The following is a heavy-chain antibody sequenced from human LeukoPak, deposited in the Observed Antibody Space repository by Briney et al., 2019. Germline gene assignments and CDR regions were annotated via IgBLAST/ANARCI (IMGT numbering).Heavy chain of an antibody. V-gene: IGHV4-31*03. CDR2: IYYSGST. Sequence: SETLSLTCTVSGGSISSGGYYWSWIRQHPGKGREWVGYIYYSGSTYYNPSLKSRVTISVDTSKNQFSLKLSSVTAADTALYYCAKDAEPVGEFSPSYYFDSWGQGTLVTVSS. CDR3: AKDAEPVGEFSPSYYFDS. D-gene: IGHD3-16*01. CDR1: GGSISSGGYY. J-gene: IGHJ4*02.